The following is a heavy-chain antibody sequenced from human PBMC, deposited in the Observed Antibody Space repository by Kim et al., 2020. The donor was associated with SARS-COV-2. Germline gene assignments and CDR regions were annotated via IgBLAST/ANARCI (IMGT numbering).Heavy chain of an antibody. D-gene: IGHD3-10*01. CDR1: GFNFNTYS. CDR3: ARCPWSMTMIRGMNTTTLFDFDNTDA. Sequence: GGSLRLSCAASGFNFNTYSMNWVRQAPGKGLEWVSYISSSTTTMYYADSVRGRFTISRDNAKNSLFLQMNSLRDEDTAVYYCARCPWSMTMIRGMNTTTLFDFDNTDAWGKGSTVTVPS. J-gene: IGHJ6*04. V-gene: IGHV3-48*02. CDR2: ISSSTTTM.